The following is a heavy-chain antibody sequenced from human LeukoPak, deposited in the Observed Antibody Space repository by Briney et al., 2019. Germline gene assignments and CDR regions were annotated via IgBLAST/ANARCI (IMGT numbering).Heavy chain of an antibody. CDR1: GFTFSSYA. CDR3: AKTGGRTYYYYGMDV. D-gene: IGHD1-26*01. J-gene: IGHJ6*02. Sequence: GGSLRLSCAASGFTFSSYAMSWVRRAPGKGLEWVSAISGSGGSTYYADSVKGRFTISRDNSKNTLYLQMNSLRAEDTAVYYCAKTGGRTYYYYGMDVWGQGTTVTVSS. CDR2: ISGSGGST. V-gene: IGHV3-23*01.